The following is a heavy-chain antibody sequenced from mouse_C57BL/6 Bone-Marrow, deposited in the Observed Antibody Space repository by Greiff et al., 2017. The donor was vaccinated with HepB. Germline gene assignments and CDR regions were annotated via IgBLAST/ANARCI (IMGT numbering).Heavy chain of an antibody. D-gene: IGHD2-4*01. CDR2: INPNNGGT. J-gene: IGHJ3*01. V-gene: IGHV1-18*01. CDR1: GYTFTDYN. Sequence: EVQLQQSGPELVKPGASVKIPCKASGYTFTDYNMDWVKQSHGKSLEWIGDINPNNGGTIYNQKFKGKATLTVDKSSSTAYMELRSLTSEDTAVYYCARRRGYYYYDEGFAYWGQGTLVTVSA. CDR3: ARRRGYYYYDEGFAY.